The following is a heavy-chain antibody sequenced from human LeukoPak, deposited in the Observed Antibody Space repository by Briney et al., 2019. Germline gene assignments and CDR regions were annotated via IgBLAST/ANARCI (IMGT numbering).Heavy chain of an antibody. J-gene: IGHJ4*02. V-gene: IGHV3-23*01. CDR2: IGGSGGNT. CDR1: GFTFSSYA. CDR3: AKATIVVVPAATFDS. Sequence: GGSLRLSCAASGFTFSSYAMSWVRQAPGKGLEWVSTIGGSGGNTYYADSVKGRFTISRDNSKNTLYLQMNSLRAEDTAVYYCAKATIVVVPAATFDSGGQGTLVTVSS. D-gene: IGHD2-2*01.